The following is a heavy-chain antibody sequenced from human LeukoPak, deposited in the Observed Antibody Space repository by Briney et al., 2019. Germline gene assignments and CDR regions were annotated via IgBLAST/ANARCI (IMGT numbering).Heavy chain of an antibody. V-gene: IGHV3-15*01. Sequence: GGSLRLSCAASGFTFSNAWMSWVRQAPGKGLEWVGRIKSKTDGGTTDYAAPVKGRFTISRDDSKNTLYLQMNSLKTEDTAVYYYTTVWFGELNPYYYYGMDVWGKGTTVTVSS. D-gene: IGHD3-10*01. CDR1: GFTFSNAW. CDR3: TTVWFGELNPYYYYGMDV. CDR2: IKSKTDGGTT. J-gene: IGHJ6*04.